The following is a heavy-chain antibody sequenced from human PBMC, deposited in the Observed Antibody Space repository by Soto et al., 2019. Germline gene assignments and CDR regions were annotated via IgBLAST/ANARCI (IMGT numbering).Heavy chain of an antibody. CDR1: GFTFSSYG. CDR2: ISYDGSNK. D-gene: IGHD2-2*01. CDR3: AKDPNVVVPAAFEWYMDV. V-gene: IGHV3-30*18. Sequence: QVQLVESGGGVVQPGRSLRLSCAASGFTFSSYGMHWVRQAPGKGLEWVAVISYDGSNKYYADSVKGRFTISRDNSKNTLYLQMNSLRAEDTAVYYCAKDPNVVVPAAFEWYMDVWGKGTTVTVSS. J-gene: IGHJ6*03.